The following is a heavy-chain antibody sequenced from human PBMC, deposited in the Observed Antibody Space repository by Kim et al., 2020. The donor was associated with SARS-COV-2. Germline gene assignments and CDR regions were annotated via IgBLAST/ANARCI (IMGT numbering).Heavy chain of an antibody. CDR1: GYTFTSYC. V-gene: IGHV1-18*01. Sequence: ASVKVSCKASGYTFTSYCMRWVRQAPGQGLEWMGWISAYNGNTNYAQKLQGRVTMTTDTSTSTAYMELRTLRSDDTAVYYCARDYYYVSSGYPFHWGQGTLVTVSS. CDR3: ARDYYYVSSGYPFH. CDR2: ISAYNGNT. J-gene: IGHJ4*02. D-gene: IGHD3-22*01.